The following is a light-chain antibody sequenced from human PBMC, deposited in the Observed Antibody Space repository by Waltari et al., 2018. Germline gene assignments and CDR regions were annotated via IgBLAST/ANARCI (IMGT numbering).Light chain of an antibody. CDR1: QRITSTY. J-gene: IGKJ5*01. Sequence: EIVLTQSPGTLSLSPGERASLSCRASQRITSTYLAWYQQKAGQAPRLLIYGASNRATGIPDRFSGSGSGTDFTLTISRLEPEDVAVYWCQQYGSSPITFGQGTRLEIK. CDR3: QQYGSSPIT. CDR2: GAS. V-gene: IGKV3-20*01.